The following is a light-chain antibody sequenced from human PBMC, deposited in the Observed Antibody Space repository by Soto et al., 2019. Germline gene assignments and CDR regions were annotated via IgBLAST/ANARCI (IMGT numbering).Light chain of an antibody. J-gene: IGLJ2*01. V-gene: IGLV1-44*01. Sequence: QSVLTQPPSASGTPGQRVTISCSGSSSNIGSNTVNWYQHLPGTAPKLLMYNNNERPSGVPDRFSGSKSGSSASLAISGLQSEDEADYYCAAWDDSLNGVVFGGGTQLTVL. CDR1: SSNIGSNT. CDR3: AAWDDSLNGVV. CDR2: NNN.